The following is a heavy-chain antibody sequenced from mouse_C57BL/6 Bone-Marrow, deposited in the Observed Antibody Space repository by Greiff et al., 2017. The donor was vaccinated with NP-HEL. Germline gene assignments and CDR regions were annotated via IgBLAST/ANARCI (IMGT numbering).Heavy chain of an antibody. Sequence: DVQLVESGAELVKPGASVKLSCTASGFNIKDTYMHWVKQRPEQGLEWIGRIDPANGNTKYDPKFQGKATITADTSSNTAYLQLSSLTSEDTAVYYCARPRSSYAMDYWGQGTSVTVSS. V-gene: IGHV14-3*02. CDR2: IDPANGNT. CDR1: GFNIKDTY. D-gene: IGHD1-1*01. J-gene: IGHJ4*01. CDR3: ARPRSSYAMDY.